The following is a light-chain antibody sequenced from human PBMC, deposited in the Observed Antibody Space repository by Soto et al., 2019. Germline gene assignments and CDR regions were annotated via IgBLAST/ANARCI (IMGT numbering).Light chain of an antibody. CDR2: DVS. CDR3: SSYTSSSTVV. V-gene: IGLV2-14*01. CDR1: SSDVGGYNY. J-gene: IGLJ2*01. Sequence: QSALTQPASVSGSPGQSITIACTGTSSDVGGYNYVSWYQQPPGKAPKLMSYDVSNRPSGVSNRFSGSTSGNTASLTISGLQAEDEAAYYCSSYTSSSTVVFGGGTKLTVL.